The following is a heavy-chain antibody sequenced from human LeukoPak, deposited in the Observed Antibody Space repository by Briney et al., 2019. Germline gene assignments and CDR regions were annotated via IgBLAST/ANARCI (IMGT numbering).Heavy chain of an antibody. V-gene: IGHV3-49*04. J-gene: IGHJ4*02. CDR2: TRSKVYRGST. Sequence: GGSLRLSCRVSGLSFGDSAVTWVRQAPGKGLEWVGCTRSKVYRGSTDYAASVKGRFIISRDESESIAYLQMDSLRTEDTAMYYCARGERDFDYWGQGTLVTVSS. CDR1: GLSFGDSA. CDR3: ARGERDFDY. D-gene: IGHD3-16*01.